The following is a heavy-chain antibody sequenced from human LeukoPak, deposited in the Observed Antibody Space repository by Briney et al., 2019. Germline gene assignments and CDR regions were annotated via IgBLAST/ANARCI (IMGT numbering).Heavy chain of an antibody. CDR2: IYPGDSDT. CDR3: ARSGALDSQFDY. V-gene: IGHV5-51*01. Sequence: GESLKISCKGSGYSFNKYWIGWVRQKPGKGLEWMGIIYPGDSDTRYSPSFQGQVTISADISTAYLQWSSLEASDTAMYYCARSGALDSQFDYWGQGTLVTVSS. D-gene: IGHD3-10*01. CDR1: GYSFNKYW. J-gene: IGHJ4*02.